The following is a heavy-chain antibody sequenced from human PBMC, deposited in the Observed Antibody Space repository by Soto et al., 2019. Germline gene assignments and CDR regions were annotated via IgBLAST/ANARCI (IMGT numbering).Heavy chain of an antibody. V-gene: IGHV1-18*01. CDR3: ARDNADYGDPRDYYYYYGMDV. CDR2: ISAYNGNT. D-gene: IGHD4-17*01. CDR1: GYTFTSYG. Sequence: ASVKVSCKASGYTFTSYGISWVRQAPGQGLEWMGWISAYNGNTNYAQKLQGRVTMTTDTSTSTAYMELRSLRSDDTAVYYCARDNADYGDPRDYYYYYGMDVWGQGTTVTVSS. J-gene: IGHJ6*02.